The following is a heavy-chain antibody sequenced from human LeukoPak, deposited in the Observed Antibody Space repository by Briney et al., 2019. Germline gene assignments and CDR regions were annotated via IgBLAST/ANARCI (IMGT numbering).Heavy chain of an antibody. CDR3: ARGFYYDSSGLYDY. Sequence: GGSLRLSCAASGFTFSSYGMHWVRQAPGKGLEWVAVISYDGSNKYYADSVKGRFTISRDNSKNTLYLQMNSLRAEDTAVYYCARGFYYDSSGLYDYWGQGTLVTVSS. V-gene: IGHV3-30*03. CDR2: ISYDGSNK. D-gene: IGHD3-22*01. J-gene: IGHJ4*02. CDR1: GFTFSSYG.